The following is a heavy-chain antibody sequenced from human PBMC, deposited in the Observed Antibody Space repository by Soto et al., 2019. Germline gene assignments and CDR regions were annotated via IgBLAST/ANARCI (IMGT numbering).Heavy chain of an antibody. J-gene: IGHJ6*02. CDR3: AREPALAVLAAQLYYYYGMDV. CDR2: ISSSSSYI. D-gene: IGHD6-19*01. V-gene: IGHV3-21*01. Sequence: PGGSLRLSCAASGFTFSSYSMNWVRQAPGKGLEWVSSISSSSSYIYYADSVKGRFTISRDNAKNSLYLQMNSLRADDTAVYYCAREPALAVLAAQLYYYYGMDVWGQGTTVTVSS. CDR1: GFTFSSYS.